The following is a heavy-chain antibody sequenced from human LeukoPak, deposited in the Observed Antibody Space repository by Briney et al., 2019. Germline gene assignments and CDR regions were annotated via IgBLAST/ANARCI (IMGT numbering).Heavy chain of an antibody. V-gene: IGHV3-21*04. CDR2: ISSSSSYT. CDR1: GFTFSSYS. CDR3: ARDLSSGWSAEYFQH. D-gene: IGHD6-19*01. Sequence: GGSLRLSCAASGFTFSSYSMNWVRQAPGKGLEWVSSISSSSSYTYYADSVKGRFTISRDNSKNPLYLQMNSLRAEDTAVYYCARDLSSGWSAEYFQHWGQGTLVTVSS. J-gene: IGHJ1*01.